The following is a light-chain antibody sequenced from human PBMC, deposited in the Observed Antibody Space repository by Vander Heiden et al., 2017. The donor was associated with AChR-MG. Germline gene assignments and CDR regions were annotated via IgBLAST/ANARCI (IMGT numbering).Light chain of an antibody. J-gene: IGKJ1*01. CDR2: DAC. V-gene: IGKV1-5*01. CDR1: QGISRW. Sequence: IQMTQSPSTLPASVGDRVTITCRASQGISRWLAWYQQKPGKAPKLLISDACSLERGVPSMFSGTGCGTEFTLTIASLQPDDCAIYYCQQYNAYSTFGQGTKVEIK. CDR3: QQYNAYST.